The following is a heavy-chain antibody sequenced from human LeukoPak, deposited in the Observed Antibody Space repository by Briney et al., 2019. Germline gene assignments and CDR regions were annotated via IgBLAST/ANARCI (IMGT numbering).Heavy chain of an antibody. D-gene: IGHD1-26*01. J-gene: IGHJ4*02. CDR3: ARAHGATQARWYFDY. V-gene: IGHV4-39*07. CDR2: IYYSGST. CDR1: GGSISSSNY. Sequence: SETLSLTCTVSGGSISSSNYWGWIRQPPGKGLEWIGSIYYSGSTYYNPSLKSRVSISVDTSKNQFSLKLNSVTAADTAVYYCARAHGATQARWYFDYRGQGTLVTVSS.